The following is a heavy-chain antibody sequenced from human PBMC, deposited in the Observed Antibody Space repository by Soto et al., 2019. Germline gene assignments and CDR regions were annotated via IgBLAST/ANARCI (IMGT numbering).Heavy chain of an antibody. V-gene: IGHV1-18*01. CDR2: ISGDNGNT. CDR3: ASAYYYGSGSYYNAEGSYSGMDV. J-gene: IGHJ6*02. D-gene: IGHD3-10*01. CDR1: GYTFTSYG. Sequence: ASVNVSCKASGYTFTSYGISWVRQAPGQGLEWVGWISGDNGNTNYAQKFQGRVTMTRDTSTSTAYMELSSLRPEDTAVYYCASAYYYGSGSYYNAEGSYSGMDVWGQANTVTVSS.